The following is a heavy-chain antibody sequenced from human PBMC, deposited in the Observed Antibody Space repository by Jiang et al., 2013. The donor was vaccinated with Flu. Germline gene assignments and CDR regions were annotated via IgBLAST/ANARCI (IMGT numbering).Heavy chain of an antibody. D-gene: IGHD2-21*02. J-gene: IGHJ4*02. CDR3: ARSGLCGGDCYTY. CDR2: IYYSGTT. CDR1: GDSISTYY. Sequence: GLVKPSETLSLTCTVSGDSISTYYWSWIRQPPGKGLEWIGHIYYSGTTKYNPSLKSRVTISVDTSKHQFSLKLSSVTTADTAVYYCARSGLCGGDCYTYWGQGTLVTVSS. V-gene: IGHV4-59*01.